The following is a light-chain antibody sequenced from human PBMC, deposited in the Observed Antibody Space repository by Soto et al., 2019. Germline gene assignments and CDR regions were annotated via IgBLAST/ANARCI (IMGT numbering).Light chain of an antibody. V-gene: IGKV3-15*01. Sequence: EKMGTQSPAARSETPGERATLYCRASQSVSSNLAWYRQKPGQAPRLLIYGASARATGIPARFSGSGSGTEFTLTINSLQSEDFAVYYCNQYTDWLPWTFCHGTKVDIK. CDR3: NQYTDWLPWT. CDR2: GAS. J-gene: IGKJ1*01. CDR1: QSVSSN.